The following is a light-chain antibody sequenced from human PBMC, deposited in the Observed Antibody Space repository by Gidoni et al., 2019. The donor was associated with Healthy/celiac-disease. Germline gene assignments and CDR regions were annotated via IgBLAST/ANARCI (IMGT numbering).Light chain of an antibody. Sequence: DIQMTQSPSSLSASVGDRVTITCRASQSISSYLYWYQQKPGKAPKLLIYAASSLQSGVPSRFSGSGSGTDFTLTISSLQPEDFATYYCQQIYSTPLTFGGGTKVEIK. J-gene: IGKJ4*01. V-gene: IGKV1-39*01. CDR1: QSISSY. CDR3: QQIYSTPLT. CDR2: AAS.